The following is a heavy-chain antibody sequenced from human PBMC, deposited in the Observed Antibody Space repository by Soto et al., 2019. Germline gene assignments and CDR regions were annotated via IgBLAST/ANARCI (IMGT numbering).Heavy chain of an antibody. J-gene: IGHJ4*02. Sequence: SETLSLTCAVYGGSFSGYYWSWIRQPPGKGLEWIGYIYYSGSTNYNPSLKSRVTISVDTSKNQFSLKLSSVTAADTAVYYCARSSSGRSSVDYWGQGTLVTVSS. CDR2: IYYSGST. D-gene: IGHD6-19*01. V-gene: IGHV4-59*01. CDR1: GGSFSGYY. CDR3: ARSSSGRSSVDY.